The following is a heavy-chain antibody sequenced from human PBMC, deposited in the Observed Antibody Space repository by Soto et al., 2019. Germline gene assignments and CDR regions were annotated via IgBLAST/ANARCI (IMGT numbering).Heavy chain of an antibody. CDR1: GFTFSSFA. CDR2: ISSSSAYI. V-gene: IGHV3-21*01. D-gene: IGHD3-3*01. Sequence: EVQLVESGGGLVKPGGSLRLSCAASGFTFSSFALNWVRQAQGKGLEWVSSISSSSAYIYYADSVKGGFTISRDNAKNSLYLKVSSLRAEDKAVYYCSGGSGFGATMGYWGQGTLVTVSS. J-gene: IGHJ4*02. CDR3: SGGSGFGATMGY.